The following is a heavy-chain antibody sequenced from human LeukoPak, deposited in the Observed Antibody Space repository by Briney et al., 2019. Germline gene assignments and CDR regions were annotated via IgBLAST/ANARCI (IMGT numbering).Heavy chain of an antibody. D-gene: IGHD1-26*01. Sequence: GAPLKISCKGSGYRFTSYWIGWVRQLPGKGLEWMGIIYPGDSDTRYSPSFQGQVTISADKSISTAYLQWSSLKASDTAMYYCASRVGAIADAFDIWGQGTMVTVSS. V-gene: IGHV5-51*01. CDR3: ASRVGAIADAFDI. CDR2: IYPGDSDT. J-gene: IGHJ3*02. CDR1: GYRFTSYW.